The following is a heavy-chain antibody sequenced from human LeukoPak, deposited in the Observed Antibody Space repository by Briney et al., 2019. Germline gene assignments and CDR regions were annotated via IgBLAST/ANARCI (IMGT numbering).Heavy chain of an antibody. Sequence: PGGSLRLPCAASGFTFSSYAMSWVRQAPGKGLEWVSAISGSGGSTYYADSVKGRFTISRDNSKNTLYLQMNSLRAEDTAVYYCAKDTVPAAMYYYYYMDVWGKGTTVTVSS. CDR2: ISGSGGST. J-gene: IGHJ6*03. V-gene: IGHV3-23*01. CDR3: AKDTVPAAMYYYYYMDV. CDR1: GFTFSSYA. D-gene: IGHD2-2*01.